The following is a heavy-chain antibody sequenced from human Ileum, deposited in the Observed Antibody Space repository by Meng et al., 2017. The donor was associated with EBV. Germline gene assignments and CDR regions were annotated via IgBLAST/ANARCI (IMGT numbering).Heavy chain of an antibody. CDR3: VRGSHYTWDV. D-gene: IGHD3-16*01. V-gene: IGHV4-4*02. CDR1: GDSIISTDTW. Sequence: QVQLQESGPGLAKPSGTLSLTCGVSGDSIISTDTWWSWVRQPPGKGLEWIGEIFHAGNTNYNPSLKSQVTMSVDTSKNQFSLNLSSVTAADSAVYYCVRGSHYTWDVWGQGTLVTVSS. CDR2: IFHAGNT. J-gene: IGHJ4*02.